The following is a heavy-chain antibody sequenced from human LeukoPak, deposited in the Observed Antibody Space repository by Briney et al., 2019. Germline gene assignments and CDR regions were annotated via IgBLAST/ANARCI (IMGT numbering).Heavy chain of an antibody. V-gene: IGHV1-24*01. Sequence: GASVKVSCKVSGYTLTELSMHWVRQAPGKGLEWMGGFDPEDGETIYAQKFQGRVNMTEDTSKDTAYMELSSLRSEDTAVYYCAIWRWELPYFDYWGQGTLVTVSS. D-gene: IGHD1-26*01. CDR3: AIWRWELPYFDY. CDR1: GYTLTELS. J-gene: IGHJ4*02. CDR2: FDPEDGET.